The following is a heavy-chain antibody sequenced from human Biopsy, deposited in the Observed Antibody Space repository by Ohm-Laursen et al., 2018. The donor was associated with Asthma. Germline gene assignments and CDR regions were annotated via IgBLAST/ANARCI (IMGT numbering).Heavy chain of an antibody. Sequence: VASVKASCKTSGYTFNSAGITWVRQAAGQGLGWMGWISVYNGNTKVAQKLQDRVTMITDTSTSTAYMELRSLRSDDTAVYFCARAVDYSHYYGIDVWGQGTTVTVS. CDR1: GYTFNSAG. V-gene: IGHV1-18*01. CDR2: ISVYNGNT. J-gene: IGHJ6*02. CDR3: ARAVDYSHYYGIDV. D-gene: IGHD3-10*01.